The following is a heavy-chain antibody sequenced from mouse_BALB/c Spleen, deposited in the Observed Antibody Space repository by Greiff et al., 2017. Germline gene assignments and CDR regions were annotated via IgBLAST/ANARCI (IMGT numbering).Heavy chain of an antibody. J-gene: IGHJ3*01. CDR1: GYAFSSYW. CDR3: ARDGDCGFAY. D-gene: IGHD2-13*01. V-gene: IGHV1-80*01. Sequence: QVQLQQSGAELVRPGSSVKISCKASGYAFSSYWMNWVKQRPGQGLEWIGQIYPGDGDTNYNGKFKGKATLTADKSSSTAYMQLSSLTSEDSAVYFCARDGDCGFAYWGQGTLVTVSA. CDR2: IYPGDGDT.